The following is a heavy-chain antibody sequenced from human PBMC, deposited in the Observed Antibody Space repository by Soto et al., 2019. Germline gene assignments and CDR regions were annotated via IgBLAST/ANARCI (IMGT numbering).Heavy chain of an antibody. V-gene: IGHV3-15*07. Sequence: EVQLVESGGGLVKPGGSLRLSCAASGYAFSVAWMNWVRQAPGKGLEWVGRIKSKAGGGSTDYAAPVKGRVIISRDDSKNTLYLQMNSLEIEDTAVYYCPAGVVGLTNGLDVWGQGTTVTVSS. CDR2: IKSKAGGGST. D-gene: IGHD2-21*01. J-gene: IGHJ6*02. CDR3: PAGVVGLTNGLDV. CDR1: GYAFSVAW.